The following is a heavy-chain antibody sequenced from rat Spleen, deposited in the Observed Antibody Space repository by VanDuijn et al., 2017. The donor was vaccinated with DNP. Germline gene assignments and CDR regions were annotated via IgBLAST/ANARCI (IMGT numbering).Heavy chain of an antibody. Sequence: EVKLVESGGGLVQPGSSLKLSCAASGFIFSNYWMTWVRQAPTKGLEWVAHIIYDGSRTHYRDSVKGRFTISRDNAKNTLYLQMDSLRSEDTATYYCTRDSGDWYFDFWGPGTMVTVSS. CDR3: TRDSGDWYFDF. J-gene: IGHJ1*01. CDR2: IIYDGSRT. D-gene: IGHD1-1*01. V-gene: IGHV5-29*01. CDR1: GFIFSNYW.